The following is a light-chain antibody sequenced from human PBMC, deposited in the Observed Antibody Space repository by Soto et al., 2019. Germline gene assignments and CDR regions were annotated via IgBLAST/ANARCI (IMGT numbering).Light chain of an antibody. Sequence: EIVLTQSPGTLSLSPGERATLSCRASQSIYLNALAWYQQKPGQTPRLLIYGASTRATDIPDRFSGSGSRTDFALTISSLQPEDFATYYCQQADSFPLSFGGGTKVEI. CDR3: QQADSFPLS. J-gene: IGKJ4*01. CDR2: GAS. V-gene: IGKV3-20*01. CDR1: QSIYLNA.